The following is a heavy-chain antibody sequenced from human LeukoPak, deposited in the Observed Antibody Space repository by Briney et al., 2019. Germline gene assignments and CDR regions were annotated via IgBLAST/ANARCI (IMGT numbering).Heavy chain of an antibody. Sequence: TSETLSLTYAVYGGSFSGYYWSWIRQPPGKGLEWIGEINHSGSTNYNPSLKSRVTISVDTSKNQFSLKLSSVTAADTAVYYCARLAGSPGWFDPWGQGTLVTVSS. J-gene: IGHJ5*02. CDR2: INHSGST. CDR3: ARLAGSPGWFDP. CDR1: GGSFSGYY. D-gene: IGHD6-6*01. V-gene: IGHV4-34*01.